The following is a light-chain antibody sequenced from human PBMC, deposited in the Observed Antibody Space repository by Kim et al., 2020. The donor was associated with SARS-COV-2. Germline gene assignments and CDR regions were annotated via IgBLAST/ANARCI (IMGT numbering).Light chain of an antibody. V-gene: IGLV3-21*04. CDR1: SNGIKR. CDR3: QVWDSSSDHRVV. Sequence: PGTTAGISWGGSSNGIKRAHWYRQRQGKAPVMVLSYDSDRPSGIPGRISGCNSGNTATLTNSRVETEDEADDYCQVWDSSSDHRVVFGGGTKLTVL. CDR2: YDS. J-gene: IGLJ2*01.